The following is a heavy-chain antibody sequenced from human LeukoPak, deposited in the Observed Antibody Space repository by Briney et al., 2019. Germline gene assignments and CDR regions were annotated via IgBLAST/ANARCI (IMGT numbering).Heavy chain of an antibody. CDR1: GYTFTNYG. CDR2: INPSGGST. J-gene: IGHJ4*02. Sequence: ASVKVSCKASGYTFTNYGITWVRQAPGQGLEWMGIINPSGGSTSYAQKFQGRVTMTRDMSTSTVYMELSSLRSEDTAVYYCARSRSNVDSSYFDYWGQGTLVTVSS. CDR3: ARSRSNVDSSYFDY. V-gene: IGHV1-46*01. D-gene: IGHD6-13*01.